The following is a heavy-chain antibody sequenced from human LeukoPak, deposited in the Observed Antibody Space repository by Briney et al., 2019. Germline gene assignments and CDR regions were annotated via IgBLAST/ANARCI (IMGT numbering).Heavy chain of an antibody. CDR2: ISYDGSNK. V-gene: IGHV3-30*04. Sequence: GGSLRLSCAASGFTFSSYAMHWVRQAPGKGLEWVAVISYDGSNKYYADSVKGRFTISRDNSKNTLYLQMNSLRAEDTAVYYCARDREVYYDFWNGPCEFDPWGQGTLVTVSS. CDR3: ARDREVYYDFWNGPCEFDP. J-gene: IGHJ5*02. D-gene: IGHD3-3*01. CDR1: GFTFSSYA.